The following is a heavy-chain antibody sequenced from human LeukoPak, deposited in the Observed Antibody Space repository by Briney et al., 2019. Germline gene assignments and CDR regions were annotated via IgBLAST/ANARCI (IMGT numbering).Heavy chain of an antibody. V-gene: IGHV3-74*01. CDR2: INSDGTEI. Sequence: GGSLRLSCAASGFIFSRYWTYWVRQAPGKGLVWVSLINSDGTEISYADSVKGRFTISRDNAANTLNLQMDSLRGDDTAVYYCARVGVRGDGSHRTGVDYWGQGTLVTVSS. J-gene: IGHJ4*02. D-gene: IGHD3-3*01. CDR3: ARVGVRGDGSHRTGVDY. CDR1: GFIFSRYW.